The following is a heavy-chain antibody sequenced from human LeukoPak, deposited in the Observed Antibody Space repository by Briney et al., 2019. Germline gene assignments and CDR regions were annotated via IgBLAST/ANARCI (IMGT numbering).Heavy chain of an antibody. J-gene: IGHJ4*02. CDR1: GFTFSSYS. Sequence: GGSLRLSCAASGFTFSSYSMNWVRQAPGKGLEWVSYISSSTIYYADSVKGRFTISRDNAKNTLYLQVNNLRAEDTAVYYCARGPNSNWSGLDFWGQGTLLTVSS. V-gene: IGHV3-48*04. D-gene: IGHD6-6*01. CDR3: ARGPNSNWSGLDF. CDR2: ISSSTI.